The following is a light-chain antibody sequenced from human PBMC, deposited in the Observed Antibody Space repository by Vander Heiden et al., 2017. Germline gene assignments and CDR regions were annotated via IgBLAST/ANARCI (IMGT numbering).Light chain of an antibody. CDR3: QQYGSSPMYT. CDR2: GAS. J-gene: IGKJ2*01. CDR1: QSVSSSY. V-gene: IGKV3-20*01. Sequence: IVLTQSPGTLSLSPGERATLSCRASQSVSSSYLAWYHQKPGQAPRLLIYGASSRATCIPDRFSGSGSGTDFTLTISRLEPEDVAVYYCQQYGSSPMYTFGQGTKLEIK.